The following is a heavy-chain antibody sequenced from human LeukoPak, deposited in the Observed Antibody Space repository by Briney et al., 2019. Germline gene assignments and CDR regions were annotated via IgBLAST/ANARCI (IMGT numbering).Heavy chain of an antibody. J-gene: IGHJ4*02. CDR3: ARACGGDCYLSDY. CDR1: GFTFSSYS. D-gene: IGHD2-21*02. V-gene: IGHV3-21*01. Sequence: KSGGSLRLSCAASGFTFSSYSMNWVRQAPGKGLEWVSSISSSSSYIYYADSVKGRFTISRDNAKNSLYLQINSLRVEDTAVYYCARACGGDCYLSDYWGQGTLVTVSS. CDR2: ISSSSSYI.